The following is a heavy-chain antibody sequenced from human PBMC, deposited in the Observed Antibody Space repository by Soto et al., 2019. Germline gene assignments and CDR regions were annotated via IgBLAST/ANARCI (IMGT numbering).Heavy chain of an antibody. CDR3: ARDQLSYYGSGSYSAY. CDR1: GGTFSSYA. J-gene: IGHJ4*02. CDR2: IIPIFGTA. V-gene: IGHV1-69*13. D-gene: IGHD3-10*01. Sequence: SVKVSCKASGGTFSSYAISWVRQAPGQGLEWMGGIIPIFGTANYAQKFQGRVTITADESTSTAYMELSSLRSEDTAVYYCARDQLSYYGSGSYSAYWGQGTLVTVSS.